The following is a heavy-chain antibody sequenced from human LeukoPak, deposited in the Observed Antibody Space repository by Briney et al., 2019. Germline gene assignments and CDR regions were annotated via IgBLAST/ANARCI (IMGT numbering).Heavy chain of an antibody. V-gene: IGHV7-4-1*02. J-gene: IGHJ5*02. D-gene: IGHD6-19*01. CDR3: ATNLRKQWLAPAHP. Sequence: ASVKVSCKASGYTFTGYYMHWVRQAPGQGLEWMGWINTNTGNPTYAQGFTGRFVFSLDTSVSTAYLQISSLKAEDTAVYYCATNLRKQWLAPAHPWGQGTLVTVSS. CDR2: INTNTGNP. CDR1: GYTFTGYY.